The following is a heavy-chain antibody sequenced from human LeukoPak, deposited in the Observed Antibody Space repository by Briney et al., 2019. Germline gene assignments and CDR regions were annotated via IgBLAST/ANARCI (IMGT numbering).Heavy chain of an antibody. D-gene: IGHD1-26*01. J-gene: IGHJ3*02. CDR3: AHPMGYYVGGNAFDI. V-gene: IGHV2-5*01. CDR2: IYWNDDK. CDR1: GFSLSTSGVG. Sequence: KESGPTLVKPTQTLTLTCTFSGFSLSTSGVGVGWIRQPPGKALEWLALIYWNDDKRYSPSLKNRLTITKDTSKNQVVLTMTNMDPVDTATYYCAHPMGYYVGGNAFDIWGQGTMVTVSS.